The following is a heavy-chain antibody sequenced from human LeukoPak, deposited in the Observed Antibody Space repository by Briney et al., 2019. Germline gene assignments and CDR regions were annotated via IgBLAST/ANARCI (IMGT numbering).Heavy chain of an antibody. D-gene: IGHD7-27*01. J-gene: IGHJ4*02. CDR2: ISSSGGTI. Sequence: GGSLRLSCAASGFTFSDYYFNWIRQAPGKGLEWVSYISSSGGTIYYADSVKGRFTISRDNANNSLYLQMNSLRAEDTAVYYCARVGIPYLYYFDYWGQGTLVTVSS. CDR1: GFTFSDYY. V-gene: IGHV3-11*01. CDR3: ARVGIPYLYYFDY.